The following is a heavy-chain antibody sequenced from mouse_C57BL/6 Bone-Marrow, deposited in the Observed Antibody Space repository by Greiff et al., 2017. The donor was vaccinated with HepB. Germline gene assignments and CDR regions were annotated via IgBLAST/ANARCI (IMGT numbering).Heavy chain of an antibody. J-gene: IGHJ4*01. CDR3: ARRGAMDY. V-gene: IGHV5-4*01. CDR1: GFTFSSYA. Sequence: VQLQQSGGGLVKPGGSLKLSCAASGFTFSSYAMSWVRQTPEKRLEWVATISDGGSYTYYPDNVKGRFTISRDNAKNNLYLQMSHLKSEDTAMYYCARRGAMDYWGQGTSVTVSS. CDR2: ISDGGSYT.